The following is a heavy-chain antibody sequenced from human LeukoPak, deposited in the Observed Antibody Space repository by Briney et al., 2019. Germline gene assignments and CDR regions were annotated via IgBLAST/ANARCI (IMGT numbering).Heavy chain of an antibody. J-gene: IGHJ4*02. Sequence: GGSLRLSCAASGFTFSSYAMSWVRQAPGKGLEWVSAISGSGGSTYYADSVKGRFTISRDNSKNTLYLQMNSLRAEDTAVYYCAKDKFGYYDSSGAYMVDYWGQGTLVTVSS. V-gene: IGHV3-23*01. D-gene: IGHD3-22*01. CDR2: ISGSGGST. CDR1: GFTFSSYA. CDR3: AKDKFGYYDSSGAYMVDY.